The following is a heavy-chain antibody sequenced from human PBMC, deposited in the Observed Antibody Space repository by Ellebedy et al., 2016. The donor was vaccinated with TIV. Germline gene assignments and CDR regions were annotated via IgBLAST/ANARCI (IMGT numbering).Heavy chain of an antibody. J-gene: IGHJ5*02. Sequence: MPSETLSLTCTVSGGSMNNYYWNWVRQPPGQGLEWTGYIYYTGSTHYNPPLKSRVAISVDTSTNRFSLRLRSVTAADTAVYYGARSITGEFDPWGQGTLVTVSS. CDR3: ARSITGEFDP. D-gene: IGHD1-20*01. CDR2: IYYTGST. CDR1: GGSMNNYY. V-gene: IGHV4-59*08.